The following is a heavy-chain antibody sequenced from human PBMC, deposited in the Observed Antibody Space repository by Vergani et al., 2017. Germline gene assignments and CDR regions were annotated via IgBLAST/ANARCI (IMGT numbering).Heavy chain of an antibody. D-gene: IGHD3-3*01. CDR2: IYHSGST. Sequence: QVQLQQWGAGLLKPSETLSLTCAVSGGSISSGGYSWSWIRQPPGKGLEWIGYIYHSGSTYYNPSLKSRVTISVDRSKNQFSLKLSSVTAADTAVYYCARGGDTIFGVVSLGWFDPWGQGTLVTVSS. V-gene: IGHV4-30-2*01. CDR3: ARGGDTIFGVVSLGWFDP. J-gene: IGHJ5*02. CDR1: GGSISSGGYS.